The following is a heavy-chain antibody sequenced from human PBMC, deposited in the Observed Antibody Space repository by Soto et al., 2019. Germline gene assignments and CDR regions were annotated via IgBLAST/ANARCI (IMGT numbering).Heavy chain of an antibody. CDR1: GFTFSSFR. V-gene: IGHV3-48*01. CDR3: VRGHDSTGYLFDH. J-gene: IGHJ4*02. D-gene: IGHD3-22*01. CDR2: IGAGSSPI. Sequence: GGSLRLSCAASGFTFSSFRLNWVRQAPGKGLEWVSYIGAGSSPIYYADSVKGRFTISRDNAKSSLYLQMNSLRVEDTAVYYCVRGHDSTGYLFDHWGQGTXVTVSS.